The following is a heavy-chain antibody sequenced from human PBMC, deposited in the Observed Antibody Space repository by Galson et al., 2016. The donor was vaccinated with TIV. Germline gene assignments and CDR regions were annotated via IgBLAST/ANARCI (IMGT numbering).Heavy chain of an antibody. Sequence: SETLSLTCTVSGGSINSHYWSWIRQSPGKGLEWIGYIYYKGSTNYNPSLKGRVTISVDTSKKQFFLKVRSVTAADTAVYYCARQSWGDSLTGYFDPWGQGTLVTVSS. CDR2: IYYKGST. CDR1: GGSINSHY. V-gene: IGHV4-59*08. CDR3: ARQSWGDSLTGYFDP. D-gene: IGHD3-9*01. J-gene: IGHJ5*02.